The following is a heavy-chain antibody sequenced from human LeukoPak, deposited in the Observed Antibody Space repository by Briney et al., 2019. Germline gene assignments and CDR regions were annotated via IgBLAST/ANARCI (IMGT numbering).Heavy chain of an antibody. Sequence: SETLSLTCDVYGGYFSGYYWTCIRQPPGKGLEWIGEMNHSGSANYNPSLKSRVTISVDTSKNQCSLRLSSVTAVDTAVYYCARLRGATVAHNWFDPWGQGTLVTVSA. CDR3: ARLRGATVAHNWFDP. CDR1: GGYFSGYY. D-gene: IGHD6-19*01. V-gene: IGHV4-34*01. J-gene: IGHJ5*02. CDR2: MNHSGSA.